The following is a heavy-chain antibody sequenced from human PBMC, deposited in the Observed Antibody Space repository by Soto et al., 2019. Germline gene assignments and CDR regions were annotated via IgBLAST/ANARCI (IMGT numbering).Heavy chain of an antibody. Sequence: SETLSLTCTVSGGSINTFYWSWVRQPAGKGLEWIGRIFSSGSTSFNPSLESRVAMLVDTSKNHFSLNLSSVTAADMAVYYCAREGSYSAYNFAHGIQLWSFDFWGQGALVTVSS. CDR1: GGSINTFY. CDR3: AREGSYSAYNFAHGIQLWSFDF. J-gene: IGHJ4*02. D-gene: IGHD5-12*01. CDR2: IFSSGST. V-gene: IGHV4-4*07.